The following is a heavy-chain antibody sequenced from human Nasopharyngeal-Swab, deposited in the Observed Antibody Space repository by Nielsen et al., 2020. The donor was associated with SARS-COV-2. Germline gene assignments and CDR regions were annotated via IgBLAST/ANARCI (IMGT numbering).Heavy chain of an antibody. CDR3: ARGFVFTMVRGGFDY. V-gene: IGHV6-1*01. Sequence: SETLSLTCAISGDSVSSNSAAWNWIRQSPSRGLEWLGRTYYRSKWYNDYAVSVKSRIIINPDTSNNQFSLQLNSVTPEDTAVYYCARGFVFTMVRGGFDYWSQGTLVTVSS. CDR2: TYYRSKWYN. D-gene: IGHD3-10*01. CDR1: GDSVSSNSAA. J-gene: IGHJ4*02.